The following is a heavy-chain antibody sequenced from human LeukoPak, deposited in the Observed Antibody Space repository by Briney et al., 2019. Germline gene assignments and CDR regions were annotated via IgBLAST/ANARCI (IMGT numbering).Heavy chain of an antibody. Sequence: PSETLPLTCTVSGGSISSYYWSWIRQPPGKGLEWIGYIYYSGSTNYNPSLKSRVTMSVDTSKNQFSLKLSSVTAADTAVYYCARAAWEQWLVGSYYYYMDVWGKGTTVTVSS. J-gene: IGHJ6*03. V-gene: IGHV4-59*01. D-gene: IGHD6-19*01. CDR3: ARAAWEQWLVGSYYYYMDV. CDR1: GGSISSYY. CDR2: IYYSGST.